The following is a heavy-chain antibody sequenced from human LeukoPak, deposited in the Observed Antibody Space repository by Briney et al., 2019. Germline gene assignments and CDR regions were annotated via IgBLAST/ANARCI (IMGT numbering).Heavy chain of an antibody. CDR3: AKLGDSGSYYSYFDY. CDR1: GFTFSSYA. Sequence: PGGSLRLSCAASGFTFSSYAMSWVRQAPGKGLEWVSAISGSGGSTYYADSVKGRFTISRDNSKNTLYLQVNSLRAEDTAVYYRAKLGDSGSYYSYFDYWGQGTLVTVSS. D-gene: IGHD1-26*01. J-gene: IGHJ4*02. V-gene: IGHV3-23*01. CDR2: ISGSGGST.